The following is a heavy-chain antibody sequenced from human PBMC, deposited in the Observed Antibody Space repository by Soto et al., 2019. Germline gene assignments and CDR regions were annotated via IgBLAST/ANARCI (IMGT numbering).Heavy chain of an antibody. D-gene: IGHD4-17*01. V-gene: IGHV3-7*01. Sequence: GGSLRLSCAASGFMFSSFWMNWVRQAPGKGLEWVANIKQDGSEKDYVDSVKGRFTISRDNAKNSLYLQMNSLRAEDTAVYYCARGLPRWPFDYWGQGTLVTVSS. CDR3: ARGLPRWPFDY. J-gene: IGHJ4*02. CDR1: GFMFSSFW. CDR2: IKQDGSEK.